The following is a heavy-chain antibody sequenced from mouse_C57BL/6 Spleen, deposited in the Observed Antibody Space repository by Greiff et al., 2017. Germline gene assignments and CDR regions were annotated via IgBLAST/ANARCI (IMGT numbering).Heavy chain of an antibody. CDR3: TTDYGSSYYCDY. J-gene: IGHJ2*01. CDR1: GFNIKDYY. V-gene: IGHV14-1*01. CDR2: IDPEDGDT. Sequence: EVQLQQSGAELVRPGASVKLSCTASGFNIKDYYMHWVKQRPEQGLEWIGRIDPEDGDTEYAPTFPGKATLTADTTSNTAYLQLSSLTSEDTAVYYCTTDYGSSYYCDYGGQGTTLTVSS. D-gene: IGHD1-1*01.